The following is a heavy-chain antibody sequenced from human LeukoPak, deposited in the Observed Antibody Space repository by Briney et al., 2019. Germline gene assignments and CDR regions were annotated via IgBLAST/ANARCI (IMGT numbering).Heavy chain of an antibody. CDR2: ISSSGSTI. V-gene: IGHV3-48*03. J-gene: IGHJ3*02. D-gene: IGHD6-19*01. CDR3: ARESGWDAFDI. CDR1: GFTFSSYE. Sequence: PGGSLRLSRAASGFTFSSYEMNWVRQAPGKGLEWVSYISSSGSTIYDADSVKGRFTISRDNAKNSLYLQMNSLRAEDTAVYYCARESGWDAFDIWGQGTMVTVSS.